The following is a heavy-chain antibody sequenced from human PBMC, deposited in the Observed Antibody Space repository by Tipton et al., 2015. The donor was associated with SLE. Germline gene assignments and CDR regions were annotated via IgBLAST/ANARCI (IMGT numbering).Heavy chain of an antibody. CDR2: IYYTGSD. CDR1: GGSITSTDYY. CDR3: ARSAGYGSSWAHFDY. D-gene: IGHD6-13*01. Sequence: TLSLTCTVSGGSITSTDYYWAWIRQPPGKGLEWIGFIYYTGSDYYNPSLRSRVTMSVDTSENQFSLMLTSVTAADTAVYYCARSAGYGSSWAHFDYWGQGTLVTVSS. J-gene: IGHJ4*02. V-gene: IGHV4-39*01.